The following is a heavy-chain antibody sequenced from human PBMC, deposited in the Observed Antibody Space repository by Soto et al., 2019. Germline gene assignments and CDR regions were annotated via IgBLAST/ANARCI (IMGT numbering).Heavy chain of an antibody. J-gene: IGHJ4*02. CDR3: AGGNTVLERD. Sequence: EVQLVESGGGLVLPGGSLRLSCAASGVIVSSNYMSWVRQDPGKGLEWVSLIYSGGSTSYADSVKGRFTISRDNSKNTLYLQMNNLRAEDTAVYYCAGGNTVLERDWGQGTLVTVSS. CDR2: IYSGGST. D-gene: IGHD1-1*01. CDR1: GVIVSSNY. V-gene: IGHV3-66*01.